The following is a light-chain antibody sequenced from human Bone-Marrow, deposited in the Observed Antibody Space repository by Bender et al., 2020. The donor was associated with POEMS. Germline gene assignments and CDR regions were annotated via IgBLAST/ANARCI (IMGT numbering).Light chain of an antibody. J-gene: IGLJ3*02. CDR1: SGDVVNYNR. CDR2: EVT. Sequence: QSALTQPASVSGSPGQSVTISCTGASGDVVNYNRVSWYQQHPGKAPKLMIYEVTKRPSGVSNRSSGSKSDNTASLTISGLQAEDEAEYYCCSFAGPFSWVFGGGTKVTVL. V-gene: IGLV2-23*02. CDR3: CSFAGPFSWV.